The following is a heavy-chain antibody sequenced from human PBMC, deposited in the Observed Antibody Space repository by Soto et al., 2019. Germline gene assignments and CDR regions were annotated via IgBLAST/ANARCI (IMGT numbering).Heavy chain of an antibody. Sequence: GGSLRLSCAASGFTFSSYSMNWVRQAPGKGLEWVSSISSSSSYIYYADSVKGRFTISRDNAKNSLYLQMNSLRAEDTAVYYCARLWGPFLSIAAAGTEDYYYYGMDVWGQGTTVTV. CDR3: ARLWGPFLSIAAAGTEDYYYYGMDV. V-gene: IGHV3-21*01. CDR1: GFTFSSYS. CDR2: ISSSSSYI. D-gene: IGHD6-13*01. J-gene: IGHJ6*02.